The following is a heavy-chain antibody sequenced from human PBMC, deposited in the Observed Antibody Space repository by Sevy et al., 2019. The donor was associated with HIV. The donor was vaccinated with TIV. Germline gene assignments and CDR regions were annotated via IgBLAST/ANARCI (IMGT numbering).Heavy chain of an antibody. D-gene: IGHD2-15*01. V-gene: IGHV1-2*02. CDR1: GHTFSAYY. CDR3: AAPVSPCSGGSCYDFDY. CDR2: INPISGNT. J-gene: IGHJ4*02. Sequence: ASVKVSCKASGHTFSAYYTHWVRQAPGQGLEWMGWINPISGNTNLPQKFRGRVTMTRDTSITTTYLELSSLTSDDTAIYYCAAPVSPCSGGSCYDFDYWGQGTLVTVSS.